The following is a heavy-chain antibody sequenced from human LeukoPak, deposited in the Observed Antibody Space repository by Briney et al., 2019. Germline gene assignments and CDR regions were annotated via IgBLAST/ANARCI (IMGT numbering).Heavy chain of an antibody. Sequence: GASVKVSCKPSGGTFSSYTISWVRQAPGQGLEWMGRIIPILGIANYAQKFQGRVTITADKSTSTAYMELSSLRSEDTAVYYCARDGQWELPVPYHSDYWGQGTLVTVSS. CDR2: IIPILGIA. V-gene: IGHV1-69*04. CDR1: GGTFSSYT. D-gene: IGHD1-26*01. J-gene: IGHJ4*02. CDR3: ARDGQWELPVPYHSDY.